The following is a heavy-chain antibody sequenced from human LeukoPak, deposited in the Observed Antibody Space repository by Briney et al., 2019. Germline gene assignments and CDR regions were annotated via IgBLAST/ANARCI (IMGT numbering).Heavy chain of an antibody. CDR3: ASTTRRDGYNPLGDY. CDR2: IYTSGST. CDR1: GGSISSYY. D-gene: IGHD5-24*01. Sequence: TSETLSLTCTVSGGSISSYYWSWIRQPAGKGLEWIGRIYTSGSTYYNPSLKSRVTMSVDTSKNRFSLKLSSVTAADTAVYYCASTTRRDGYNPLGDYWGQGTLVTVSS. V-gene: IGHV4-4*07. J-gene: IGHJ4*02.